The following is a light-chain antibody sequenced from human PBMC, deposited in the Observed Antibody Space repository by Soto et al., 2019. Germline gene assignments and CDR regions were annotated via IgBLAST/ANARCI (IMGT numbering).Light chain of an antibody. V-gene: IGKV3-11*01. CDR1: QSVGSY. J-gene: IGKJ4*01. Sequence: EIVLTQSPATLSLSPGDRATLSCRASQSVGSYLGWYQQRPGQAPRLLIYDASNRATGIPARFSGSGSGTDFTLIISSLEPEDFAVYYCQQRSDWPSTCGGGTKVEIK. CDR3: QQRSDWPST. CDR2: DAS.